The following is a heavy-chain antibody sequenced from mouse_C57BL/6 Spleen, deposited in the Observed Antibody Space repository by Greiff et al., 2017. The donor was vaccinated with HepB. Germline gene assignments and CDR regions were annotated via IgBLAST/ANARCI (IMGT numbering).Heavy chain of an antibody. V-gene: IGHV1-55*01. CDR2: IYPGSGST. Sequence: QVQLKQPGAELVKPGASVKMSCKASGYTFTSYWITWVKQRPGQGLEWIGDIYPGSGSTNYNEKFKSKATLTVDTSSSTAYMQLSSLTSEDSAVYYCARGHPRLSMDYWGQGTSVTVSS. CDR3: ARGHPRLSMDY. J-gene: IGHJ4*01. D-gene: IGHD1-1*02. CDR1: GYTFTSYW.